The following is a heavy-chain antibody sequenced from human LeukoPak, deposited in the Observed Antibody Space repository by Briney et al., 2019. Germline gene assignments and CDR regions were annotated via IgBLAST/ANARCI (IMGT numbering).Heavy chain of an antibody. D-gene: IGHD2-15*01. CDR3: ARQTGVAVATFYFDD. CDR2: IYYSGST. Sequence: SETLSLTCTVSGGSISGYYWSWIRQPPGKGLEWIGYIYYSGSTNYNPSLKSRVTISVDTSKNQFSLKLSSVTAADTAVYYCARQTGVAVATFYFDDWGQGTQVTVSS. V-gene: IGHV4-59*08. CDR1: GGSISGYY. J-gene: IGHJ4*02.